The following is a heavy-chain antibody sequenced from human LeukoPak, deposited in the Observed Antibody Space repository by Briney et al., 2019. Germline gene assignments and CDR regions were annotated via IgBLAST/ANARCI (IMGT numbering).Heavy chain of an antibody. J-gene: IGHJ4*02. V-gene: IGHV3-23*01. CDR3: ATAGVYSSGYYYWGAGYFDT. D-gene: IGHD3-22*01. Sequence: GGSRRLSCEASGFTFSDYGMSWVRQVSGKGLEWGSAISGGGDTTYYAESVKGRVTISSDNSKTTLFLQMDSLKPEATATYYFATAGVYSSGYYYWGAGYFDTWGRGTLVTVS. CDR1: GFTFSDYG. CDR2: ISGGGDTT.